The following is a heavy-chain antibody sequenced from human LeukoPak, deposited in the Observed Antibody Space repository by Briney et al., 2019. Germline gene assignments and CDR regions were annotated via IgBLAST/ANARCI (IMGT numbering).Heavy chain of an antibody. V-gene: IGHV4-30-2*01. CDR2: IYHSGST. J-gene: IGHJ2*01. CDR1: GDSVRSGGDY. D-gene: IGHD3-3*01. CDR3: ATELRATSGWYFDL. Sequence: PSQTLSLTCTVSGDSVRSGGDYWSWIRQPPGKGLEWIGYIYHSGSTFYTPSLKSRVTMSVDRSKNQFSLKLSSVTAADTAVYYCATELRATSGWYFDLWGRGTLVTVSS.